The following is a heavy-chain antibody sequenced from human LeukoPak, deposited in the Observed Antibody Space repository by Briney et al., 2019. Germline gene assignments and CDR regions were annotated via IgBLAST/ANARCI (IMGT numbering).Heavy chain of an antibody. Sequence: ASVKVSCKASGYTFTSYAMNWVRQAPGQGLEWMGWINTNTGNPTYAQGFTGRFVFSLDTSVSTAYLQISSLKAEDTAVYYCARDGPVLRRLLFGGVTRKRGCYFDYWGQGTLVTVSS. CDR1: GYTFTSYA. D-gene: IGHD3-3*01. CDR3: ARDGPVLRRLLFGGVTRKRGCYFDY. CDR2: INTNTGNP. V-gene: IGHV7-4-1*02. J-gene: IGHJ4*02.